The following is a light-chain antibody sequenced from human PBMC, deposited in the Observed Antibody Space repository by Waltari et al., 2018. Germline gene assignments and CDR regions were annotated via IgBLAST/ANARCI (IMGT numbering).Light chain of an antibody. CDR3: SSYTSRSTGV. V-gene: IGLV2-14*03. Sequence: QSALAQPASVSGSPGQSITISCTVPISDVCAYKYVSWYQQKPGKTPNLILFNFRDRPSGVSNRFSGSKSGNTAALTISGLRAEDEADYYCSSYTSRSTGVFGSGTRVSVL. CDR1: ISDVCAYKY. CDR2: NFR. J-gene: IGLJ1*01.